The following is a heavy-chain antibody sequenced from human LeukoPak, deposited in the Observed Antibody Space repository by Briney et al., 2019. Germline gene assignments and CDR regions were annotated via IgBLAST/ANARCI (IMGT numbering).Heavy chain of an antibody. V-gene: IGHV3-49*03. CDR1: GFTFSSYG. Sequence: GGSLRLSCAASGFTFSSYGMSWFRQAPGKGLEWVGFIRSKAYGGTTEYAASVKGRFTISRDDSKSIAYLQMNSLKTEDTAVYYCESGNTNRWGQGTLVTVSS. CDR3: ESGNTNR. D-gene: IGHD4-23*01. CDR2: IRSKAYGGTT. J-gene: IGHJ5*02.